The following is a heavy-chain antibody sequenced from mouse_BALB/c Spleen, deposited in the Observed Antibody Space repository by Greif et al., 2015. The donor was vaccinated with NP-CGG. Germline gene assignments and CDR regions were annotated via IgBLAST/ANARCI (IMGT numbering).Heavy chain of an antibody. CDR1: GYSLTSGYY. V-gene: IGHV3-6*02. J-gene: IGHJ1*01. CDR3: ARGGFYYGHDGYFDD. CDR2: ISYDGSN. D-gene: IGHD2-2*01. Sequence: VQLQQSGPGFVKPSQSLSLTCSVTGYSLTSGYYWNWIRQFPGNKLSWMGYISYDGSNNYNPSLKNRISITRDTSKNQCFLKLESVTTEDTATYYCARGGFYYGHDGYFDDWGAGTAVTVSS.